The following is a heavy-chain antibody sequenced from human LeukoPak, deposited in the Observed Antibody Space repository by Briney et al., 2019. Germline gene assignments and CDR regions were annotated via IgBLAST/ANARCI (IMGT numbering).Heavy chain of an antibody. CDR3: ARLLNYYDFWSGASSYYYYGMDV. J-gene: IGHJ6*02. V-gene: IGHV4-39*01. Sequence: GSLRLSCAASGFTFSSYWMHWVRQPPGKGLEWIGSIYYSGSTYYNPSLKSRVTISVDTSKNQFSLKLSSVTAADTAVYYCARLLNYYDFWSGASSYYYYGMDVWGQGTTVTVSS. CDR1: GFTFSSYW. D-gene: IGHD3-3*01. CDR2: IYYSGST.